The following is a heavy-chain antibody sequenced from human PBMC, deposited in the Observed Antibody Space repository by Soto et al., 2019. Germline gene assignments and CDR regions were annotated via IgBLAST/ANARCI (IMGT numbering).Heavy chain of an antibody. CDR1: GYTFTSYA. CDR2: INPINGKT. CDR3: ARSGGGRVVVNAY. Sequence: GASVKVSCKASGYTFTSYAMHWVRQAPGQRLEWMGRINPINGKTNYAQKFQGRVTITTDKSTSTAYMELSSLRSEDTAVYYCARSGGGRVVVNAYWGQGTLVTVSS. J-gene: IGHJ4*02. V-gene: IGHV1-3*01. D-gene: IGHD3-22*01.